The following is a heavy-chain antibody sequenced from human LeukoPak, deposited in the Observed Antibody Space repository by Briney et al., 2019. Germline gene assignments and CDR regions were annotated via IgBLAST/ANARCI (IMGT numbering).Heavy chain of an antibody. CDR2: LYHSGSA. CDR1: DYSIRSGYY. CDR3: ARQNIVVVVAATPGAFDI. J-gene: IGHJ3*02. Sequence: SETLSLTCDVSDYSIRSGYYWGWILQPPGKGLEWIGSLYHSGSAYYSPSPNKRGTISPDTSNNEISLRLRSVTAADTAIYYCARQNIVVVVAATPGAFDIWGQGTLVTVSS. V-gene: IGHV4-38-2*01. D-gene: IGHD2-15*01.